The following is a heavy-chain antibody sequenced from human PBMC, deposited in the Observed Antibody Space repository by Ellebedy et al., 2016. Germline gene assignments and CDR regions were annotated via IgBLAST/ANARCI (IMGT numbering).Heavy chain of an antibody. CDR3: ARGTVTMGYFDL. J-gene: IGHJ2*01. V-gene: IGHV1-3*01. CDR1: GYTFTSYA. D-gene: IGHD4-17*01. Sequence: ASVKVSCRASGYTFTSYAMHWVRQAPGQRLEWMGWINAGNGNTKYSQKFQGRVTITRDTSASTAYMELSSLRSEDTAVHYCARGTVTMGYFDLWGRGTLVTVSS. CDR2: INAGNGNT.